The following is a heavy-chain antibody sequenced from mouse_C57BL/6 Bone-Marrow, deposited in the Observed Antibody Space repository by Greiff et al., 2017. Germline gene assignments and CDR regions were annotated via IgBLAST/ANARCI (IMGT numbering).Heavy chain of an antibody. Sequence: EVQGVESGGGLVKPGGSLKLSCAASGFTFSDYGMHWVRQAPEKGLEWVANIGRGSSTTYYADTVKGRFTISRDNAKNTLYLQMTSLRSEDTAMXYCARPLLGAYWGQGTLVTVSA. CDR1: GFTFSDYG. CDR3: ARPLLGAY. J-gene: IGHJ3*01. CDR2: IGRGSSTT. V-gene: IGHV5-17*01. D-gene: IGHD2-10*01.